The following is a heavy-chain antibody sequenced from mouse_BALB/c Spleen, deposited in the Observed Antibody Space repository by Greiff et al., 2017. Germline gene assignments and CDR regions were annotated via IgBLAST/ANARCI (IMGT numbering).Heavy chain of an antibody. CDR1: GYTFTSYW. J-gene: IGHJ3*01. CDR3: ARSGYGYDGFAY. D-gene: IGHD2-2*01. CDR2: IYPGDGDT. Sequence: VQLQQSGAELARPGASVKLSCKASGYTFTSYWMQWVKQRPGQGLEWIGAIYPGDGDTRYTQKFKGKATLTADKSSSTAYMQLSSLASEDSAVYYCARSGYGYDGFAYWGQGTLVTVSA. V-gene: IGHV1-87*01.